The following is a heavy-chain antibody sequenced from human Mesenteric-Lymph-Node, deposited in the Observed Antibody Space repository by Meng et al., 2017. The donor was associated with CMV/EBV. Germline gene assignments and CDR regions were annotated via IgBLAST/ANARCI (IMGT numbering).Heavy chain of an antibody. CDR2: IIPVLDTS. CDR3: ARGGLTYYFGSGSLPGWFDP. V-gene: IGHV1-69*01. J-gene: IGHJ5*02. Sequence: FSTYAISWVRQAHEQGLEWMGGIIPVLDTSNYAEKFQGRITITADESTSTAYMELSSLRYDDTAVYYCARGGLTYYFGSGSLPGWFDPWGQGTLVTVSS. CDR1: FSTYA. D-gene: IGHD3-10*01.